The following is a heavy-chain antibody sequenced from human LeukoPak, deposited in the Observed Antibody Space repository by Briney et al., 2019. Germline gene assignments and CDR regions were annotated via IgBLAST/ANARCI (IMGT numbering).Heavy chain of an antibody. CDR2: IIPIFGTA. CDR3: ARVPSGYSYGVDY. CDR1: GGTFSSYA. J-gene: IGHJ4*02. Sequence: GASVKVSYKASGGTFSSYAISWVRQAPGQGLEWMGGIIPIFGTANYAQKFQGRVTITADKSTSTAYMELSSLRSEDTAVYYCARVPSGYSYGVDYWGQGTLVTVSS. D-gene: IGHD5-18*01. V-gene: IGHV1-69*06.